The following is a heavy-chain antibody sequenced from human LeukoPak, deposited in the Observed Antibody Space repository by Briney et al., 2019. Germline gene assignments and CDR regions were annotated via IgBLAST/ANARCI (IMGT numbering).Heavy chain of an antibody. D-gene: IGHD6-19*01. V-gene: IGHV4-59*08. CDR1: NGSISGYY. Sequence: SETLSLTCTVSNGSISGYYWSWIRQPPGKGLEWIGYIYYSGSTNYNPSLKSRVTISVDTSKNQFSLKLSSVTAADTAVYCCARLDNNAWYYAFDIWSQGTMVTVSS. CDR3: ARLDNNAWYYAFDI. J-gene: IGHJ3*02. CDR2: IYYSGST.